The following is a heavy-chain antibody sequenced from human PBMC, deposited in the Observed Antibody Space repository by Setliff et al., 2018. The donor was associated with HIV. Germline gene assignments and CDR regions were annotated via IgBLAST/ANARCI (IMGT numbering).Heavy chain of an antibody. D-gene: IGHD2-21*01. V-gene: IGHV1-2*06. J-gene: IGHJ4*02. CDR1: GYTFTTYN. CDR3: AKDGGELC. Sequence: ASVKVSCKASGYTFTTYNINWVRQAPGQGLEWMGRISPNYGGTHYPQKFQGRVTMTRDTSINTAYMELSRLRSDDTAMYYCAKDGGELCWGQGTLVTVSS. CDR2: ISPNYGGT.